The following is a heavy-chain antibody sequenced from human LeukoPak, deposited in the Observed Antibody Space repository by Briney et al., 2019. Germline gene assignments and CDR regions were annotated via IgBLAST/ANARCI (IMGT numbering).Heavy chain of an antibody. Sequence: PSETLSLTCAVYGGSFSGYYWSWIRQPPGKGLEWIGEINHSGSTNYNPSLKSRVTISVDTSKNQFSLKLSSVTAADTAVYYCARHDFWTTLAAFDIWGQGTMVTVSS. CDR3: ARHDFWTTLAAFDI. V-gene: IGHV4-34*01. CDR1: GGSFSGYY. CDR2: INHSGST. J-gene: IGHJ3*02. D-gene: IGHD3/OR15-3a*01.